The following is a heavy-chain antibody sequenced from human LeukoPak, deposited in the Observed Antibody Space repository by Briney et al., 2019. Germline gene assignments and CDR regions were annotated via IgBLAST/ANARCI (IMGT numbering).Heavy chain of an antibody. CDR3: ASEIAAAGTSVLAY. J-gene: IGHJ4*02. Sequence: ASVKVSCKASGYTFTSYYMHWVRQAPGQGLEWMGRINPSGGSTSYAQKFQGRVTMTRDMSTSTVYMELSSLRSEDTAVYYCASEIAAAGTSVLAYWGQGTLVTVSS. CDR2: INPSGGST. D-gene: IGHD6-13*01. V-gene: IGHV1-46*01. CDR1: GYTFTSYY.